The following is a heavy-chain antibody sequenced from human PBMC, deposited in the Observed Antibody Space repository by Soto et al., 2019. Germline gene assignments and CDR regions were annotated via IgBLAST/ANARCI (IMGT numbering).Heavy chain of an antibody. CDR3: ARGLTYYDILTPFDP. J-gene: IGHJ5*02. D-gene: IGHD3-9*01. CDR1: GGSSSSYY. CDR2: IYYSGST. Sequence: LETLSLTCTVSGGSSSSYYWSWIRQPPGKGLEWIGYIYYSGSTNYNPSLKSRVTISVDTSKNQFSLKLSSVTAADTAVYYCARGLTYYDILTPFDPWGQGTLVTVSS. V-gene: IGHV4-59*01.